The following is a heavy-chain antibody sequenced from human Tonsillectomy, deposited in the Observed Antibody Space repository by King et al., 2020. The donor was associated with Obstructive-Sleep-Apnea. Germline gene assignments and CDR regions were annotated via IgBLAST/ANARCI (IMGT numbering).Heavy chain of an antibody. CDR3: ARVADGATPSGGVDH. V-gene: IGHV4-39*07. J-gene: IGHJ4*02. CDR2: IYYSGTT. D-gene: IGHD4-23*01. CDR1: GASIGITNYY. Sequence: QLQESGPGLVKPSETLSLTCTVSGASIGITNYYWGWIRQPPGKGLEWIGSIYYSGTTYYNPSLKSRVTMSVDSSKNQFSLRLSSVTAADTAIYYCARVADGATPSGGVDHWGQGTLVTVSS.